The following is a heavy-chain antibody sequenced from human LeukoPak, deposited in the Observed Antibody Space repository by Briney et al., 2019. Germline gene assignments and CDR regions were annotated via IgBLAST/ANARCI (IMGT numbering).Heavy chain of an antibody. CDR1: GLTFSSYS. CDR2: ISSSSNYI. D-gene: IGHD3-16*01. Sequence: GGSLRLSCAASGLTFSSYSMNCVRQAPGKGLEWVSSISSSSNYIYYADSVKGRFTISRDNAKNSLYLQMNSLRAEDTAVYYCVTDGGLLPYYFTYWGQGTLVTVSS. J-gene: IGHJ1*01. V-gene: IGHV3-21*01. CDR3: VTDGGLLPYYFTY.